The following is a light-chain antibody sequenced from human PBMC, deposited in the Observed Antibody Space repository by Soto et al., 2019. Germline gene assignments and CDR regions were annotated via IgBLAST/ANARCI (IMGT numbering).Light chain of an antibody. V-gene: IGKV1-39*01. CDR3: QQFNSNSWT. Sequence: DIQMTQSPSSLSASVGDRVTITCRASQSISSYLNWYQQKPGKAPKLLIYAASSLQSGVPSRFSGSGSGTDFTLTISSLQPDDFATYYCQQFNSNSWTFGQGTNVEIK. J-gene: IGKJ1*01. CDR1: QSISSY. CDR2: AAS.